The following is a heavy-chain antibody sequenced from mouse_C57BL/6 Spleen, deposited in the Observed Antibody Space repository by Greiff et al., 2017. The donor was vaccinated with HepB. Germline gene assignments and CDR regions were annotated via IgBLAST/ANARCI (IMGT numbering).Heavy chain of an antibody. CDR1: GFTFSSYA. V-gene: IGHV5-9-1*02. D-gene: IGHD1-1*01. CDR3: TRVGYYGSGDFDV. CDR2: ISSGGDYI. J-gene: IGHJ1*03. Sequence: EVQLVESGEGLVKPGGSLKLSCAASGFTFSSYAMSWVRQTPEKRLEWVAYISSGGDYIYYADTVKGRFTISRDNARNTLYLQMSSLKSEDTAMYYCTRVGYYGSGDFDVWGTGTTVTVSS.